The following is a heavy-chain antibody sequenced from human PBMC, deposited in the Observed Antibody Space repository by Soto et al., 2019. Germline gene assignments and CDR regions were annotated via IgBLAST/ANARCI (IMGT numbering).Heavy chain of an antibody. CDR3: ARVQGTARNAFDV. CDR2: VSGSAGST. Sequence: EVHLLESGGGLVQPGGSLRLTCAASGFTFSIYVMTWVRQAPGKGLEWVSAVSGSAGSTYYADPVKGRFSISRDNSKNTLYLQMNSLTADDTAVYYCARVQGTARNAFDVWGHGTMVTVSS. CDR1: GFTFSIYV. V-gene: IGHV3-23*01. J-gene: IGHJ3*01. D-gene: IGHD6-6*01.